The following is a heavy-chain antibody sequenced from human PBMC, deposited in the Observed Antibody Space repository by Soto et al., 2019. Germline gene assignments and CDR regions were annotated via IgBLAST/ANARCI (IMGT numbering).Heavy chain of an antibody. CDR1: GFTFGTYW. D-gene: IGHD6-19*01. Sequence: EVQLVESGGGLVQPGGSLRLSCAASGFTFGTYWMSWVRQAPGKGLEWVANIKQDGSEKYYVDSVKGRFTISRDNAKNSLYLQMNSLRAEDTAVYYCARYTGGWSHYYYYGTDGWGQGTTVTVSS. V-gene: IGHV3-7*03. CDR2: IKQDGSEK. J-gene: IGHJ6*02. CDR3: ARYTGGWSHYYYYGTDG.